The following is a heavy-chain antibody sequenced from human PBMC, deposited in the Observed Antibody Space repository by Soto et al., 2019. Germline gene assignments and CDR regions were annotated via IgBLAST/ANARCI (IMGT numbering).Heavy chain of an antibody. Sequence: ASVKVSCKASGYTFTNHVISWVRQAPGRGLEWMGWISAYNGNTNYAQRLQGRVTMTTDTSTSTAYMDLRSLRSDDTAVYYCARGLVGGSGGYYAWPSYYWGQGSLVTVSS. V-gene: IGHV1-18*01. CDR3: ARGLVGGSGGYYAWPSYY. J-gene: IGHJ4*02. CDR1: GYTFTNHV. CDR2: ISAYNGNT. D-gene: IGHD3-10*01.